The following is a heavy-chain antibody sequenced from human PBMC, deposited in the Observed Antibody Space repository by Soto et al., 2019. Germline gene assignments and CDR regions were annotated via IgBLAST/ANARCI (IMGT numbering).Heavy chain of an antibody. J-gene: IGHJ4*02. CDR2: ISGSGGST. Sequence: EVQLLESGGGLVQPGGSLRLSCAASGFTFSSYAMSWVRQAPGKGLEWVSAISGSGGSTYYADSVKGRFTISRDNSKNTLYLQMNSLRAEDTAVYYCARDGIYYYDSSGYRGFDYWGQGTLVTVSS. CDR3: ARDGIYYYDSSGYRGFDY. V-gene: IGHV3-23*01. D-gene: IGHD3-22*01. CDR1: GFTFSSYA.